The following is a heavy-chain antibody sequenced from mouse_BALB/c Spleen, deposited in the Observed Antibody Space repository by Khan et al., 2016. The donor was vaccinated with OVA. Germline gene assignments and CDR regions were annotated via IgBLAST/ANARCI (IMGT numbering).Heavy chain of an antibody. J-gene: IGHJ4*01. CDR1: GYSITSDYA. V-gene: IGHV3-2*02. D-gene: IGHD2-3*01. Sequence: ESGPGLVKPSQSLSLTCTVTGYSITSDYAWNWIRQFPGNKLEWMGYISYSGSPNYNQALKSRISITRDTSKNQFFLQLNSVTTEDTATYYCARDGSRYNYAMDYWGQGTSVTVSS. CDR3: ARDGSRYNYAMDY. CDR2: ISYSGSP.